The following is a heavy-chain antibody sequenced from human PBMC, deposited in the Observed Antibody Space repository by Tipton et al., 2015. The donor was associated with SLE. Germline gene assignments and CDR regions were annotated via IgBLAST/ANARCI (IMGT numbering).Heavy chain of an antibody. V-gene: IGHV3-48*03. J-gene: IGHJ3*02. D-gene: IGHD3-3*01. Sequence: SLRLSCAASGFTFSSYEMNWVRQAPGKGLEWVSYISSSGTTIYYADSVKGRFTISRDNAKNSLYLQMNSLRAEDTALYYCAKGRGVVITYDAFDIWGQGTMVTVSS. CDR3: AKGRGVVITYDAFDI. CDR2: ISSSGTTI. CDR1: GFTFSSYE.